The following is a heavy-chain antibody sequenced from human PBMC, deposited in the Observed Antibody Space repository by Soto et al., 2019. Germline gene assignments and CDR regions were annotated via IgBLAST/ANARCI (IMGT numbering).Heavy chain of an antibody. D-gene: IGHD1-26*01. CDR3: AGVGPGRGWFLS. V-gene: IGHV3-21*01. J-gene: IGHJ5*01. CDR2: ISSSSSYI. Sequence: GGSLRLSCAASGFTFSSYSMNWVRQAPGKGLEWVSSISSSSSYIYYADSVKGRFTISRDNAKNSLYLQMNSLRAEDTAVYYCAGVGPGRGWFLSWGQGTLVTVSS. CDR1: GFTFSSYS.